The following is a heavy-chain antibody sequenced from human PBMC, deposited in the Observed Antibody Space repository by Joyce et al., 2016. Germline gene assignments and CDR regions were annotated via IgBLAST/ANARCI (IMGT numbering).Heavy chain of an antibody. V-gene: IGHV5-51*01. D-gene: IGHD3-16*01. J-gene: IGHJ4*02. Sequence: EVQLVQSGGEVKKPGESLKISCKGVGYSFTSYWLGWGRQMPGKGLELMAIINPEDSHTRYSPSFQGQVTISVDRSIKTAHLRWGSLRASDTAIYYCARSAVRGTLSPFFDYWGQGSLVTVSS. CDR2: INPEDSHT. CDR1: GYSFTSYW. CDR3: ARSAVRGTLSPFFDY.